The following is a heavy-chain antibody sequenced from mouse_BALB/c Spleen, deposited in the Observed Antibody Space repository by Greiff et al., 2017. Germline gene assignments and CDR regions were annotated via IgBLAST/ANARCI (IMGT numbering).Heavy chain of an antibody. CDR2: INPSSGYT. Sequence: QVHVKQSGAELARPGASVKMSCKASGYTFTSYTMHWVKQRPGQGLEWIGYINPSSGYTNYNQKFKDKATLTADKSSSTAYMQLSSLTSEDSAVYYCARCYGSNWYFDVWGAGTTVTVSS. J-gene: IGHJ1*01. CDR1: GYTFTSYT. CDR3: ARCYGSNWYFDV. V-gene: IGHV1-4*01. D-gene: IGHD1-1*01.